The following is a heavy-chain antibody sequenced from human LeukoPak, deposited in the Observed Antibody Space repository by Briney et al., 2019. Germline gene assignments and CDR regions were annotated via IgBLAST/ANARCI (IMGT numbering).Heavy chain of an antibody. CDR3: AKTNSGYDYDYFDY. CDR1: GFTFSTYA. V-gene: IGHV3-23*01. CDR2: ISGSAGST. J-gene: IGHJ4*02. D-gene: IGHD5-12*01. Sequence: GGSLRLSCAASGFTFSTYAMSWVRQAPGKGLEWVSVISGSAGSTYYADSVKGRFTISRDNSKNTLYLQMNSLRAEDTAVYYCAKTNSGYDYDYFDYWGQGTLVTVSS.